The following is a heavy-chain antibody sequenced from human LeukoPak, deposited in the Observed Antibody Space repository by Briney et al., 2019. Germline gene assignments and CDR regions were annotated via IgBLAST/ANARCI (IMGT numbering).Heavy chain of an antibody. Sequence: PSETLSLTCTVSGGSIRSSYYYWGWIRQPPGKGLEWIGSIYYSGSTYYNPSLKSRVTISIDTSKNQFSLKLSSVTAADTAVYYCASDVPGLMAFDYWGQGTLVTVSS. J-gene: IGHJ4*02. V-gene: IGHV4-39*01. CDR1: GGSIRSSYYY. CDR3: ASDVPGLMAFDY. D-gene: IGHD2-8*01. CDR2: IYYSGST.